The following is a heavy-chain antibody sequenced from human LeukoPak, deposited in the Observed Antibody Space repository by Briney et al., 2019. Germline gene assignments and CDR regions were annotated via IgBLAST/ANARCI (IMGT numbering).Heavy chain of an antibody. J-gene: IGHJ4*02. D-gene: IGHD3-10*01. Sequence: RGASVKVSCKASGGTFSSYAISWVRQAPGQGLEWMGGIIPIFGTANYAQKFQGRVTITADKSTSTAYMELSSLRSEDTAVYYCAKDGVPSRWFGRNYFDYWGQGTLVTVSS. CDR3: AKDGVPSRWFGRNYFDY. V-gene: IGHV1-69*06. CDR1: GGTFSSYA. CDR2: IIPIFGTA.